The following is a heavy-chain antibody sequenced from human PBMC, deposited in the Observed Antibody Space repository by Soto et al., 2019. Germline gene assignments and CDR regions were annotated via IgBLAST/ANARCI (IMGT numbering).Heavy chain of an antibody. J-gene: IGHJ6*02. CDR1: GFTFSSYG. Sequence: GGSLRLSCAASGFTFSSYGMHWVRQAPGKGLEWVAVISYDGSNKYYADSVKGRFTISRDNSKNTLYLQMNSLRAEDTAVYYCAKSKNPYYYGSGSLLYYYGMDVRGQGTTVTVSS. V-gene: IGHV3-30*18. CDR3: AKSKNPYYYGSGSLLYYYGMDV. CDR2: ISYDGSNK. D-gene: IGHD3-10*01.